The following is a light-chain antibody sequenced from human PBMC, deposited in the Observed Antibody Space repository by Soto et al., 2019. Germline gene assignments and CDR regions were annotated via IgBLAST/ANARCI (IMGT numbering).Light chain of an antibody. CDR1: QGVSSY. J-gene: IGKJ4*01. CDR2: DAS. CDR3: QQRSNGLT. V-gene: IGKV3-11*01. Sequence: EIVLTQSPATLSLSPGERATLSCRASQGVSSYLAWYQQKPGQAPRLLIYDASNRATGIPARFSGSGSGTDFTLTISSLEPEDFAVYYCQQRSNGLTFGGGTKV.